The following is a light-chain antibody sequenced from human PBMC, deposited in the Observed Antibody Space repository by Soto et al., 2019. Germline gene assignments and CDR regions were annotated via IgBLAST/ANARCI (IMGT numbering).Light chain of an antibody. CDR1: QSVSSSY. CDR3: QQYGNSRT. J-gene: IGKJ1*01. CDR2: GAS. V-gene: IGKV3-20*01. Sequence: EIVLTQSPGTLSLSPGERATLSCRASQSVSSSYLAWYQQKPGQAPRLLIYGASIRATGIPDRFSGSGSGTDFTLTISSLEPEDFAVYYCQQYGNSRTFGQGTKVEIK.